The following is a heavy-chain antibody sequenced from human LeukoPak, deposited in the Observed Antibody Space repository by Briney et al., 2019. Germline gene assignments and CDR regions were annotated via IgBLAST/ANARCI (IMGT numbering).Heavy chain of an antibody. CDR3: ARALSQQLIRYSQD. J-gene: IGHJ1*01. D-gene: IGHD1-1*01. CDR2: ISYDGNVK. Sequence: GGSLRLSCAASQFPFSTYDMHWVRQAPGKGLEWVAIISYDGNVKYYADSVKGRFTISRDNSKNTLYLQMNSLRADDTAVYYCARALSQQLIRYSQDWGQGTLVTVSS. CDR1: QFPFSTYD. V-gene: IGHV3-30*03.